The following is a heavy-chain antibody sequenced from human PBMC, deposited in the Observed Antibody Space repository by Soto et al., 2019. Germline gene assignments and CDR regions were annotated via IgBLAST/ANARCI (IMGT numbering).Heavy chain of an antibody. CDR2: IKQDGSEK. CDR3: AIDLIGQYSTRFPDAY. V-gene: IGHV3-7*05. CDR1: GCTFSSYW. J-gene: IGHJ4*02. Sequence: PGGSLRHSCGASGCTFSSYWMSWVRQAPGKGLEWVANIKQDGSEKYYVDSVKGRFTISRDNAKNSLYLQMNSLRAEDTAVYYCAIDLIGQYSTRFPDAYCGQATLVTVS. D-gene: IGHD6-13*01.